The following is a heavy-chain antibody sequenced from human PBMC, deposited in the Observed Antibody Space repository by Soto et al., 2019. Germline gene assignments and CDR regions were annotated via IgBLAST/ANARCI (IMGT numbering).Heavy chain of an antibody. V-gene: IGHV1-18*01. J-gene: IGHJ4*02. CDR1: GYTFTSYG. Sequence: ASVKVSCKASGYTFTSYGISWVRQAPGQGLEWIGWISAYKGNTNYAQKKQGRVTMTKDTSTSTVYMELRSLRADDTAVYYCVKGEYYYDSSGYYPFDYWGQGTLVTVSS. CDR3: VKGEYYYDSSGYYPFDY. CDR2: ISAYKGNT. D-gene: IGHD3-22*01.